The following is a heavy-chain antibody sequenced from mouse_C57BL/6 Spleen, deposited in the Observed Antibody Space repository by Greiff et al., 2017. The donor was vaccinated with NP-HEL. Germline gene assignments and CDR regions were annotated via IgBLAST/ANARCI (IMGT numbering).Heavy chain of an antibody. J-gene: IGHJ2*01. D-gene: IGHD2-2*01. V-gene: IGHV1-26*01. CDR2: INPNNGGT. Sequence: EVQLQQSGPELVKPGASVKISCKASGYTFTDYYMNWVKQSHGKSLEWIGDINPNNGGTSYNQKFKGKATLTVDKSSSTAYMELRSLTSEDSAVYYCARWGYGYDAGIDYWGQGTTLTVSS. CDR1: GYTFTDYY. CDR3: ARWGYGYDAGIDY.